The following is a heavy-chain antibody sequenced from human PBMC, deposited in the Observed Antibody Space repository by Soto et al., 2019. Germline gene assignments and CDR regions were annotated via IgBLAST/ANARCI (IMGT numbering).Heavy chain of an antibody. CDR1: GDSVSSGSYF. D-gene: IGHD3-10*01. J-gene: IGHJ4*02. Sequence: QVQLQESGPGLVKPSETLSLTCTVSGDSVSSGSYFWTWIRQPPGKGLEWIGYIYYSGSTNYNPSLTSRVTISLDTSKNQFSLNLSFVTAADTAVYYCARGLIRRGVAYWGQGTLVSVSS. CDR2: IYYSGST. V-gene: IGHV4-61*01. CDR3: ARGLIRRGVAY.